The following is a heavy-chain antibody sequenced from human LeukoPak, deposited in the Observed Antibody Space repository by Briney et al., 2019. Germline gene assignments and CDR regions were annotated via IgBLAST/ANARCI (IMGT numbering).Heavy chain of an antibody. J-gene: IGHJ6*03. D-gene: IGHD3-10*01. CDR1: GYTLTSYA. CDR3: ARGPSITMVRGGQWYYYMDV. CDR2: INTNTGNP. Sequence: GASVKVSCKASGYTLTSYAMNWVRQAPGQGLEWMGWINTNTGNPTYAQGFPGRFVFSSDTSVSTAYLQISSLKAEDTAVYYCARGPSITMVRGGQWYYYMDVWGKGTTVTISS. V-gene: IGHV7-4-1*02.